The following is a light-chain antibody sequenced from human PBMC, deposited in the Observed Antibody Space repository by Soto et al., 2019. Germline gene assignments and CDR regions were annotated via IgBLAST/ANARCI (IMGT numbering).Light chain of an antibody. J-gene: IGKJ4*01. Sequence: DIQMTQSPSSLSASVGDRVTITCRASQGISNYLAWYQQKPGKVPKLLIYAAYTLQTGVPSRFSGSGSGTVCTLTISSLQTEDVATYYGQQYNSAPLTFGGGTKVEIK. CDR3: QQYNSAPLT. V-gene: IGKV1-27*01. CDR2: AAY. CDR1: QGISNY.